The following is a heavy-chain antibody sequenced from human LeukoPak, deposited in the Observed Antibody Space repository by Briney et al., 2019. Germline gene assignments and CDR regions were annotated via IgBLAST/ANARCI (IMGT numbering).Heavy chain of an antibody. V-gene: IGHV3-49*04. D-gene: IGHD3-10*01. Sequence: GGSLRLSCAASGFNVSSNYMSWVRQAPGKGLEWVGFIRSKAYGGTTEYAASVKGRFTISRDDSKSIAYLQMNSLKTEDTAVYYCTRDVLSGSGYGSGSYYYYYYMDVWGKGTTVTISS. J-gene: IGHJ6*03. CDR1: GFNVSSNY. CDR3: TRDVLSGSGYGSGSYYYYYYMDV. CDR2: IRSKAYGGTT.